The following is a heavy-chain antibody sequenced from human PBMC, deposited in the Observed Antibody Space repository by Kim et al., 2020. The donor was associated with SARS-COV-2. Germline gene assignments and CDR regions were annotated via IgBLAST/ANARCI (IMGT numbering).Heavy chain of an antibody. Sequence: NPSLKSRVTISVDTSKNQFSLKLSSVTAADTAVYYCATTQGYCSGGSCYAWGQGTLVTVSS. CDR3: ATTQGYCSGGSCYA. D-gene: IGHD2-15*01. J-gene: IGHJ5*02. V-gene: IGHV4-39*01.